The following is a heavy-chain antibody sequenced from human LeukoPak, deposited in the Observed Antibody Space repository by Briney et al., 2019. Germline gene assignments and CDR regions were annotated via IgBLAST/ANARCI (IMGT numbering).Heavy chain of an antibody. V-gene: IGHV4-4*02. Sequence: TSETLSLTCGVSGGSISSTNWYSWVRQPPGQGLEWIGEISLSGLTNYNPSLKSRVTMSLDESKNLLSLTLTSVTAADTAVYYCSRESGAFSPFGYWGQGTLVTVTS. D-gene: IGHD1-26*01. CDR3: SRESGAFSPFGY. J-gene: IGHJ4*02. CDR1: GGSISSTNW. CDR2: ISLSGLT.